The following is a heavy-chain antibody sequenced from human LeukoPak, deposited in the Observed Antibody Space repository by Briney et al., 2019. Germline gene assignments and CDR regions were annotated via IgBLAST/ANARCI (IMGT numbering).Heavy chain of an antibody. V-gene: IGHV3-48*03. J-gene: IGHJ4*02. D-gene: IGHD6-19*01. CDR1: GFTFSSYE. CDR3: ARRESSGWYVDY. CDR2: ISSSGSTI. Sequence: GGSLRLACAASGFTFSSYEMNWVRQAPGKGLEWVSYISSSGSTIYYADSVKGRFTISRDNSENTLYLQVNSLRAEDTAVYYCARRESSGWYVDYWGQGTLVTVSS.